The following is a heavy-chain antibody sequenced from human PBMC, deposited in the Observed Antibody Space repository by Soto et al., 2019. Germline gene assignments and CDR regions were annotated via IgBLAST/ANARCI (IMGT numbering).Heavy chain of an antibody. J-gene: IGHJ4*02. CDR1: GFTFSSYG. V-gene: IGHV3-33*01. D-gene: IGHD5-18*01. Sequence: GGSLRLSCAASGFTFSSYGMHWVRQAPGKGLEWVAVIWYDGSNKYYADSVKGRFTISRDNSKNTLYLQMNSLRAEDTAVYYCARGHNVDTAMATGGIDYWGQGTLVTVSS. CDR3: ARGHNVDTAMATGGIDY. CDR2: IWYDGSNK.